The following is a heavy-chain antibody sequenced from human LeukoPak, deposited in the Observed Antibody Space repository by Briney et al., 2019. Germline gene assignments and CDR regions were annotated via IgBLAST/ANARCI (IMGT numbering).Heavy chain of an antibody. D-gene: IGHD3-10*01. V-gene: IGHV3-23*01. Sequence: GGSLRLSCAASGFTFSSYAMSWVRQAPGKGLEWVSAISGSGGSTYYADSVKGRFTISRDNSKNTLYLQMNSLRAEDTAVYYCASPVWFGELLSRYYYYYGMDVWGQGTTVTVSS. J-gene: IGHJ6*02. CDR2: ISGSGGST. CDR3: ASPVWFGELLSRYYYYYGMDV. CDR1: GFTFSSYA.